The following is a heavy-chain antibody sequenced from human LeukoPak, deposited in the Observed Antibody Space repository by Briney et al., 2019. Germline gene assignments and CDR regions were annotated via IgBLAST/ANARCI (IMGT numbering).Heavy chain of an antibody. V-gene: IGHV3-49*04. Sequence: GGSLRLSCTASGFTFGDYAMSWVRQAPGKGLEWVGLIRSKAYGGTTDYAAPVKGRFTISRDDSKNTLYLQMNSLKTEDTAVYYCTHRGDYDYWGQGTLVTVSS. CDR3: THRGDYDY. CDR2: IRSKAYGGTT. CDR1: GFTFGDYA. J-gene: IGHJ4*02.